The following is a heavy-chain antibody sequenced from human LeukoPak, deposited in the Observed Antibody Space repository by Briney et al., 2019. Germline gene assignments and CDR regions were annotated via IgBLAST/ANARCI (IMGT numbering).Heavy chain of an antibody. D-gene: IGHD4-17*01. J-gene: IGHJ4*02. V-gene: IGHV3-23*01. CDR2: ISGSGGST. Sequence: RGGTLRLSCAASGFTFSGYAMSAGREAPGEGLERGSAISGSGGSTYYADSVKGRFTISRDNSKNTLYLQMNSLRAEDTAVYYCAKVPHDYGDYGPWWYHFDYWGQGTLVTVSS. CDR3: AKVPHDYGDYGPWWYHFDY. CDR1: GFTFSGYA.